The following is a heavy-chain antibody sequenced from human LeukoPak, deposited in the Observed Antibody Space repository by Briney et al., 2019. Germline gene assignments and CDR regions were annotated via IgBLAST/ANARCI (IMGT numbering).Heavy chain of an antibody. CDR2: IYYSGST. CDR3: ARHPRAVAGLHHYYFDY. Sequence: PSETLSLTCTVSGGSISSYYWSWIRQPPGKGLEWIGYIYYSGSTNYNPSLKSRVTISVDTSKNQFSLKLSSVTAADTAVYYCARHPRAVAGLHHYYFDYWGQGTLVTVSS. J-gene: IGHJ4*02. CDR1: GGSISSYY. D-gene: IGHD6-19*01. V-gene: IGHV4-59*08.